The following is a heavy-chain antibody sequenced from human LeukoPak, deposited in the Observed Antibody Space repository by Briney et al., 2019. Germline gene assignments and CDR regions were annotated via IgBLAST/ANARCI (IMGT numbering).Heavy chain of an antibody. Sequence: SVKVSCKASGFTFTSSAMQWVRQARGQRLEWIGWIVVGSGNTNCAQKFQERVTITRDMSTSTAYMELSSLRSEDTAVYYCAAGENLLWFGESDYWGQGTLVTVSS. V-gene: IGHV1-58*02. CDR3: AAGENLLWFGESDY. J-gene: IGHJ4*02. CDR1: GFTFTSSA. D-gene: IGHD3-10*01. CDR2: IVVGSGNT.